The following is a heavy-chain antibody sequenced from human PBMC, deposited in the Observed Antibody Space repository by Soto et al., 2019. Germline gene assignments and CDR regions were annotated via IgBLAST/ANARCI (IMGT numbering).Heavy chain of an antibody. Sequence: EVQLLESGGGLVQPGESLRLSCAASGFTFSSYAMTWVRQAPGKGLEWVSSISGIGDDTYFADSVKGRFTISRDNSKDTLYLQMSSLRVEDTAIYYCAKDSRSHPQGWFDPWGQGTLVTVSS. CDR1: GFTFSSYA. J-gene: IGHJ5*02. V-gene: IGHV3-23*01. CDR2: ISGIGDDT. CDR3: AKDSRSHPQGWFDP. D-gene: IGHD2-15*01.